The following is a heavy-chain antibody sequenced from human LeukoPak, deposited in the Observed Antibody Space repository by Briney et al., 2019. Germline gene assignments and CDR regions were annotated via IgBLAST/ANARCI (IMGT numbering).Heavy chain of an antibody. CDR2: IYYSGST. V-gene: IGHV4-39*01. CDR1: GGSISSSSYY. Sequence: SETLSLTCTVSGGSISSSSYYWGWIRQPPGKGLEWIGSIYYSGSTYYNPSLKSRVTISVDTSKNQFSLKLSSVTAADTAVYYCARLHGYFDLWGRGTLVTVSS. J-gene: IGHJ2*01. CDR3: ARLHGYFDL.